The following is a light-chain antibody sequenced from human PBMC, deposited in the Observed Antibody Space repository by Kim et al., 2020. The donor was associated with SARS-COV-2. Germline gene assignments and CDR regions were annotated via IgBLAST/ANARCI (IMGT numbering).Light chain of an antibody. Sequence: DIQMTQSPSSLSASVGDRVTITCRASQDISRYLNWYQQKPGKAPKLLIYTASSLQSGVPSRFTGSGSETDFTLTITSLQPDDFATYYCQQYNSYWTFGQGTKVDIK. CDR1: QDISRY. CDR3: QQYNSYWT. CDR2: TAS. J-gene: IGKJ1*01. V-gene: IGKV1-39*01.